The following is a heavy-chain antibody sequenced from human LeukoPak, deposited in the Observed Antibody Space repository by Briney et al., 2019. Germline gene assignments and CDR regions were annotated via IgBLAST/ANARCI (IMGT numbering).Heavy chain of an antibody. CDR2: INPNSGGT. J-gene: IGHJ4*02. CDR1: GYTFTGYY. CDR3: ARGYEIIPVVVVAVVYFDY. D-gene: IGHD2-15*01. V-gene: IGHV1-2*02. Sequence: ASVKVSCKASGYTFTGYYMHWVRQAPGQGLEWMGWINPNSGGTNYAQKFQGRVTMTRDTSISTAYMELSRLRSDDTAVYYCARGYEIIPVVVVAVVYFDYWGQGTLVTVSS.